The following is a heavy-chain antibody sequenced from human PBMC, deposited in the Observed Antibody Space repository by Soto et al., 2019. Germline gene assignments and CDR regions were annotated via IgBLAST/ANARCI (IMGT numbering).Heavy chain of an antibody. CDR3: ARDEGCGGDCYSGLGP. D-gene: IGHD2-21*02. Sequence: PSETLSLTCTVSGGSISSGDYYWSWIRQPPGKGLEWIGYIYYSGSTYYNPPLKSRVTISVDTSKNQFSLKLSSVTAADTAVYYCARDEGCGGDCYSGLGPWGQGTLVTVSS. V-gene: IGHV4-30-4*01. CDR1: GGSISSGDYY. CDR2: IYYSGST. J-gene: IGHJ5*02.